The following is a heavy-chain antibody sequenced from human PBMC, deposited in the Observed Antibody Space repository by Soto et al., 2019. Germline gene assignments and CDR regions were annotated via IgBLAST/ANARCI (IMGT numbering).Heavy chain of an antibody. J-gene: IGHJ2*01. V-gene: IGHV4-59*08. CDR3: ARLETTSFIYWYFDL. CDR1: GGSISSYY. CDR2: IYYSGST. Sequence: QVQLQESGPGLVKPSETLSLTCTVSGGSISSYYWSWIRQPPGKGLEWIGYIYYSGSTNYNPSLKSRVTISVGTSKDQFSLELSSVTAADTAVYYWARLETTSFIYWYFDLWGRGTLVTVSS. D-gene: IGHD4-17*01.